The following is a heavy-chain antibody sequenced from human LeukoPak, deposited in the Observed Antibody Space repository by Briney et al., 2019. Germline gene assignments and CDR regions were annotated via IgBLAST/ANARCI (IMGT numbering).Heavy chain of an antibody. Sequence: KPSETLSLTCTVSGGSISSSSYYWGWIRQPPGKGLEWIGSIYYSGSTYYNPSLKSRVTISVDTSKNQFSLKLSSVTAADTAVYYCARVLLGDHYYFDYWGQGTLVTVSS. CDR3: ARVLLGDHYYFDY. D-gene: IGHD4-17*01. CDR1: GGSISSSSYY. CDR2: IYYSGST. J-gene: IGHJ4*02. V-gene: IGHV4-39*07.